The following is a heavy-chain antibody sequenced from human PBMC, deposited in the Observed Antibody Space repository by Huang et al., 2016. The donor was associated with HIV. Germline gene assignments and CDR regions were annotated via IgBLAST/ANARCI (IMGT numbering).Heavy chain of an antibody. CDR3: ALKGDSSGWEYFRH. D-gene: IGHD6-19*01. Sequence: QVQLVESGGGVVQTGRSLRLSCAASGFSFSNYGMHWVRQARGKGLEWVELISYDGSNKNYTDSVKGRFSISRDKSKNTLYLQMNSLRAEDTAVYYCALKGDSSGWEYFRHWGQGTLVTVSS. J-gene: IGHJ1*01. CDR1: GFSFSNYG. V-gene: IGHV3-30*03. CDR2: ISYDGSNK.